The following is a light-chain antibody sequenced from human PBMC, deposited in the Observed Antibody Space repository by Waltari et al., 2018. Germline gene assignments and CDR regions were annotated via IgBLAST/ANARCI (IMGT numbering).Light chain of an antibody. CDR1: QSIGSN. Sequence: EIVMTQSPATLSVSPGESATLPCRASQSIGSNLAWYQQKPGQAPRLLIYDATTRDTDIAARFSGSGSGTEFTLTISSLQSEDFAVYFCQHSYNTPPMYTFGQGTKLELK. CDR2: DAT. V-gene: IGKV3-15*01. J-gene: IGKJ2*01. CDR3: QHSYNTPPMYT.